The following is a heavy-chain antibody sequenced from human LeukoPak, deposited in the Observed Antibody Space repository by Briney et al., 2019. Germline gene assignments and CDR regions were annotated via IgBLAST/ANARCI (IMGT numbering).Heavy chain of an antibody. CDR1: GGSISSSSYY. CDR2: IYYSGST. CDR3: ASRITIFGVVQSGYMDV. J-gene: IGHJ6*03. Sequence: SETLSLTCTVSGGSISSSSYYWGWIRQPPGKGLEWIGSIYYSGSTYYNPSLKSRVTISVDTSKNQFSLKLSSVTAADTAVYYCASRITIFGVVQSGYMDVWGKGTTVTVSS. D-gene: IGHD3-3*01. V-gene: IGHV4-39*01.